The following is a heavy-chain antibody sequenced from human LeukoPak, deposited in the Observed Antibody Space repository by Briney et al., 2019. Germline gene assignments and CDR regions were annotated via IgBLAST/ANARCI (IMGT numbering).Heavy chain of an antibody. D-gene: IGHD6-13*01. CDR3: ARAVYSSSWFDY. CDR1: GYTLTGYY. V-gene: IGHV1-2*02. Sequence: GVSVKVSCKASGYTLTGYYMHWVRQAPGQGLEWMGWINPNSGGTNYAQKFQGRVTMTRDTSISTAYMELSRLRSDDTAVYYCARAVYSSSWFDYWGQGTLVTVSS. CDR2: INPNSGGT. J-gene: IGHJ4*02.